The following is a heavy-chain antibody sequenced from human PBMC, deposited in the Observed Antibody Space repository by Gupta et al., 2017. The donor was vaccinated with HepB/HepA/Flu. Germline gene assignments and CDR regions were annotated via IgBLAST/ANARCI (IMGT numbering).Heavy chain of an antibody. Sequence: QVQLVESGGGVVQPRRSLRLSCAASGFTFSSYGMHWVRQAPGKGLEWVAVISYDGSNKYYADSVKGRFTISRDNSKNTLYLQRNSLRAEDTAGYYGAKERAAAPIFDYWGQGTLVTVAS. CDR3: AKERAAAPIFDY. V-gene: IGHV3-30*18. CDR2: ISYDGSNK. D-gene: IGHD6-13*01. J-gene: IGHJ4*02. CDR1: GFTFSSYG.